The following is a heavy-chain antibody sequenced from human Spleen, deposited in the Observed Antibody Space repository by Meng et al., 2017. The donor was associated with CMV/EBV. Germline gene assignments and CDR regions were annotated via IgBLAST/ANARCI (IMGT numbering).Heavy chain of an antibody. J-gene: IGHJ4*02. Sequence: CKASGYTFTSYDSNWVRQATGQGLERMGWMDPNSGNTGYAQKFQDRVTITKNTSMSTAYMELSSLRSDDTAVYYCARPGVEGGFAYWGQGTLVTVSS. CDR1: GYTFTSYD. CDR2: MDPNSGNT. D-gene: IGHD1-1*01. V-gene: IGHV1-8*03. CDR3: ARPGVEGGFAY.